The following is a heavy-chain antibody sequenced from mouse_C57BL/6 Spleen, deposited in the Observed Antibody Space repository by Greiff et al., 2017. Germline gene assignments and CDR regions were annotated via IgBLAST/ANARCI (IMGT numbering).Heavy chain of an antibody. CDR1: GYTFTSYW. V-gene: IGHV1-59*01. Sequence: QVQLQQPGAELVRPGPSVKLSCKASGYTFTSYWMHWVKQRPGQGLEWIGVIDPSDSYTNYNQKFKGKATLTVDTSSSTAYMQLSSLTSEDSAVYYCASLYYDYDGFAYWGQGTLVTVSA. CDR2: IDPSDSYT. CDR3: ASLYYDYDGFAY. D-gene: IGHD2-4*01. J-gene: IGHJ3*01.